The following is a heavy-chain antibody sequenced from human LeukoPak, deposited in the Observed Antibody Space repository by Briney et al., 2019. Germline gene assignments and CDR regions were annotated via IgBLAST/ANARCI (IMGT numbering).Heavy chain of an antibody. CDR2: ISWNSGSI. V-gene: IGHV3-9*01. Sequence: GRSLRLSCAASGFTFDDYAMHWVRQAPGKGLEWVSGISWNSGSIGYADSVKGRFTISRDNAKNSLYLQMNSLRAEDTALYYCAKDTDSSGFDAFDIWGQGTMVTVSS. CDR3: AKDTDSSGFDAFDI. D-gene: IGHD3-22*01. J-gene: IGHJ3*02. CDR1: GFTFDDYA.